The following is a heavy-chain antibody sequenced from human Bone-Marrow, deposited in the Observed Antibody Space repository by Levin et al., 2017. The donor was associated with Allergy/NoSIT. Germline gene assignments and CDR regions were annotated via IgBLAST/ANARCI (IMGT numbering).Heavy chain of an antibody. D-gene: IGHD3-10*01. CDR2: ISGSGEFR. CDR3: ASSGTSPYYYDYAMDV. Sequence: AGGSLRLSCAASRFTFGSFNMNWVRQAPGKGLEWISSISGSGEFRVYADSVKGRFTVSRDNAKNSLYLQMNSLRAEDTAVYYCASSGTSPYYYDYAMDVWGQGTTVTVSS. CDR1: RFTFGSFN. V-gene: IGHV3-21*01. J-gene: IGHJ6*02.